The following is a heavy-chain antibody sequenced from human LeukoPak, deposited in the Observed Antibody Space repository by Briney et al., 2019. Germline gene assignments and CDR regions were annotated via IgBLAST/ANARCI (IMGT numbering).Heavy chain of an antibody. CDR3: AGRNWNSDY. J-gene: IGHJ4*02. V-gene: IGHV3-30*03. Sequence: GGSLRLSCAASGFILSGYFMSWVRQAPGKGLEWVAVISYDGSNKYYADSVKGRFTISRDNSKNTLYLQMNSLRAEDTAVYYCAGRNWNSDYWGQGTLVTVSS. D-gene: IGHD1-7*01. CDR1: GFILSGYF. CDR2: ISYDGSNK.